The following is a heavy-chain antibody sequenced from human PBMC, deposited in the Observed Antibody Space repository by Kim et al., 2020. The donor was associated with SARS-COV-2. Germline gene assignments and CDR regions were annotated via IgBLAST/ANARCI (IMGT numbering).Heavy chain of an antibody. Sequence: GGSLRLSCAASGFTFSSYWMSWVRQAPGKGLEWVANIKQDGSEKYYVDSVKGRFTISRDNAKNSLYLQMNSLRAEDTAVYYCARSVRKFVITMVRGLYYGMDVWGQGTTVTVSS. J-gene: IGHJ6*02. CDR1: GFTFSSYW. CDR3: ARSVRKFVITMVRGLYYGMDV. D-gene: IGHD3-10*01. CDR2: IKQDGSEK. V-gene: IGHV3-7*03.